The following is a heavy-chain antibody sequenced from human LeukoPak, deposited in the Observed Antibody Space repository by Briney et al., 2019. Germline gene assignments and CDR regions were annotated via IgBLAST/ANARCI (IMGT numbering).Heavy chain of an antibody. Sequence: SETLSLTCTVSGGSISSSSYYWGWIRQPPGKGLEWIGSIYYSGSTYYNPSLKSRVTISVDTSKNQFSLKLSSVTAADTAVYYCARPPHYYDNSGYYDAYWGQGTLVTVSS. CDR3: ARPPHYYDNSGYYDAY. V-gene: IGHV4-39*01. D-gene: IGHD3-22*01. CDR2: IYYSGST. CDR1: GGSISSSSYY. J-gene: IGHJ4*02.